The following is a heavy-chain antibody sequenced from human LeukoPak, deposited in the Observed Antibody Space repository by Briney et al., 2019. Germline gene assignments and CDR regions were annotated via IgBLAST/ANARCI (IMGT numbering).Heavy chain of an antibody. CDR3: PRHLILVTEGYSIDAFDI. J-gene: IGHJ3*02. V-gene: IGHV4-59*08. D-gene: IGHD1-26*01. CDR2: IYYSGST. Sequence: PSETLSLTCTVSGDSISSYYWSWIRQPPGKGLEWIGYIYYSGSTNYNPSLKSRVTISVDTSKNQFSLKLSSVTAADTAVYYCPRHLILVTEGYSIDAFDIWGQGTMVTVSS. CDR1: GDSISSYY.